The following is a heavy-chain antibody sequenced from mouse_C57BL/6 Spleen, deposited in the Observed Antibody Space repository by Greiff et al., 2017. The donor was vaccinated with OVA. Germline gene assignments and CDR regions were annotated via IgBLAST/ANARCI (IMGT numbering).Heavy chain of an antibody. Sequence: QVQLQQPGAELVKPGASVKMSCKASGYTFTSYWITWVKQRPGQGLEWIGDIYPGRGSTNYNEKFKSKATLTVDTSSSTAYMQLSSLTSEDSAVYYCAREEDYYGSSYDWGQGTTLTVSS. CDR2: IYPGRGST. V-gene: IGHV1-55*01. CDR1: GYTFTSYW. D-gene: IGHD1-1*01. CDR3: AREEDYYGSSYD. J-gene: IGHJ2*01.